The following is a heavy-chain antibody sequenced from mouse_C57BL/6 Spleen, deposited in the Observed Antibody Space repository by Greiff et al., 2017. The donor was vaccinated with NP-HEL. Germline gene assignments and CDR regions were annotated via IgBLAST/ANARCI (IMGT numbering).Heavy chain of an antibody. J-gene: IGHJ4*01. CDR3: ARERFRYAMDY. Sequence: QVQLQQPGAELVRPGSSVKLSCKASGYTFTSYWMDWVKQRPGQGLEWIGNIYPSDSETHYNQKFKDKATLTVDKSSSTAYMQLSSLTSEDSAVYYCARERFRYAMDYWGQGTSVTVSS. V-gene: IGHV1-61*01. CDR2: IYPSDSET. CDR1: GYTFTSYW.